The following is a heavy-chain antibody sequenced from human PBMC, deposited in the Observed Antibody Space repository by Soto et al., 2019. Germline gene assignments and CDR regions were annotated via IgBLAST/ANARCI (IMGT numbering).Heavy chain of an antibody. CDR2: IKQDGSER. CDR1: GFTFGSYW. Sequence: PGGSLRLSCAGSGFTFGSYWMSWVRQAPGQGLEWVANIKQDGSERYYVDSVKGRFTISRDNANNSLYLQMNSPTAEDTAEYYCASPVGINWSLPKFGMAVWGQGTTVPASS. CDR3: ASPVGINWSLPKFGMAV. D-gene: IGHD6-13*01. V-gene: IGHV3-7*01. J-gene: IGHJ6*02.